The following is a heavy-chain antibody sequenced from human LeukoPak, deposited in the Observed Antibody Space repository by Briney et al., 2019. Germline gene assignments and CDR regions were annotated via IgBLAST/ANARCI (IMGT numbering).Heavy chain of an antibody. Sequence: ASVKVSCKASGYTFTSYDINWVRQATGQGLEWMGWMNPNSGNTGYAQKFQGRVTMTRNTSISTAYMELSSLRSEDTAVYYCASLLFEGYYGSGSYYNVGDYWGQGTLATVSS. V-gene: IGHV1-8*01. D-gene: IGHD3-10*01. CDR1: GYTFTSYD. CDR2: MNPNSGNT. CDR3: ASLLFEGYYGSGSYYNVGDY. J-gene: IGHJ4*02.